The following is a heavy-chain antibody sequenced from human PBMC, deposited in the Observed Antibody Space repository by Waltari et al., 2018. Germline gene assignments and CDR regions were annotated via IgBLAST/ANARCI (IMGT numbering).Heavy chain of an antibody. Sequence: EVQLVESGGGLIQPGGSLRLSCAASGFTVSSNYMSWVRQAPGKGLEWVSVIYSGGSTYDADSVKGRFTISRDNSKNTLYLQMNSLRAEDTAVYYCARVSTGPGGDFDYWGQGTLVTVSS. V-gene: IGHV3-53*01. CDR2: IYSGGST. J-gene: IGHJ4*02. D-gene: IGHD3-3*02. CDR3: ARVSTGPGGDFDY. CDR1: GFTVSSNY.